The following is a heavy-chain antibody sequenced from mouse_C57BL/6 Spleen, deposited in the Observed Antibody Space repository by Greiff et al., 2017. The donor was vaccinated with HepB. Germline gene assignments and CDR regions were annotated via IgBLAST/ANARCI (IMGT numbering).Heavy chain of an antibody. CDR1: GYTFTSYW. CDR2: IDPNSGGT. D-gene: IGHD1-1*01. J-gene: IGHJ4*01. CDR3: ARERITTVVATDYAMDY. Sequence: VQLQQPGAELVKPGASVKLSCKASGYTFTSYWMHWVKQRPGRGLEWIGRIDPNSGGTKYNEKFKSKATLTVDKPSSTAYMQLSSLTSEDSAVYYCARERITTVVATDYAMDYWGQGTSVTVSS. V-gene: IGHV1-72*01.